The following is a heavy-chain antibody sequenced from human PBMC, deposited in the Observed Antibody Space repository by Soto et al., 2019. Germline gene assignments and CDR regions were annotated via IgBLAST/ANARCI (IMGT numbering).Heavy chain of an antibody. CDR1: GFTFSSHW. J-gene: IGHJ4*02. Sequence: GGSLSLSCAASGFTFSSHWMQWVRQAPGKGLVWVSHIGPDGSSTRDADPVQGRFTISRDNARNTLYLQMNSLRDEDTAVYYCARDNNWSYDYWGQGIVVTVSS. CDR2: IGPDGSST. V-gene: IGHV3-74*01. CDR3: ARDNNWSYDY.